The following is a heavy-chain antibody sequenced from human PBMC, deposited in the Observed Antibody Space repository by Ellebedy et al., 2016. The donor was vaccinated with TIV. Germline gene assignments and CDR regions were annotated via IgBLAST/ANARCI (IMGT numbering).Heavy chain of an antibody. D-gene: IGHD6-13*01. J-gene: IGHJ4*02. CDR2: ISHDGRNK. V-gene: IGHV3-30*09. CDR1: GFTFSYYS. Sequence: GESLKISXAASGFTFSYYSMHWVRQAPGKGLEWVAVISHDGRNKYHAESVKGRFAISRDDSKNTLYLQMNTLRTEDTAVYFCTRGSSSRGYFDSWGQGTLVTVSS. CDR3: TRGSSSRGYFDS.